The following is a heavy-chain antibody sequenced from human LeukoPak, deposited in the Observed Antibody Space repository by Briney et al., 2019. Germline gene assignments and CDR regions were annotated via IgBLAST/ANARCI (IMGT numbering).Heavy chain of an antibody. J-gene: IGHJ4*02. CDR1: GFTFSSYS. CDR2: ISSSSSYI. CDR3: ARDWYCSGGSWYSFDY. Sequence: GGSLRLFCAASGFTFSSYSMNWDRQAPGKGLEWVSSISSSSSYIYYADSAKGRFTISRDNAKNSLYLQMNSLRAEDTAVYYCARDWYCSGGSWYSFDYWGQGTLVTVSS. D-gene: IGHD2-15*01. V-gene: IGHV3-21*01.